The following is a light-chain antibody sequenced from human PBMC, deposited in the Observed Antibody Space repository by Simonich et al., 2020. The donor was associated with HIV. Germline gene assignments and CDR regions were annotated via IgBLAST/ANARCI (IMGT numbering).Light chain of an antibody. CDR2: GAS. CDR1: QSVSSSY. CDR3: QQYSSSVWT. J-gene: IGKJ1*01. V-gene: IGKV3-20*01. Sequence: ENVLTQSPGTLSLSPGERATLSCRASQSVSSSYLAWYQQKPGQAPRLLIYGASTRASGIPARFSGSWSGTDFTLTISSTQSEDFALYYCQQYSSSVWTFGQGTKVEIK.